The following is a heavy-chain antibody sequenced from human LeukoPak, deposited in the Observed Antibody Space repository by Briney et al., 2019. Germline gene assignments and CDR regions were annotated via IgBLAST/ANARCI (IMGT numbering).Heavy chain of an antibody. J-gene: IGHJ4*02. CDR1: GDSISNYY. D-gene: IGHD5-12*01. V-gene: IGHV4-59*01. Sequence: ASETLSLTCTVSGDSISNYYWAWIRQPPGKGLEWIGYIYYTGSTNYNPSLKSRVTISVDTSKNQFSLKLSSVTAADTAVYYCARASGYAEVEYWGQGTLVTVSS. CDR3: ARASGYAEVEY. CDR2: IYYTGST.